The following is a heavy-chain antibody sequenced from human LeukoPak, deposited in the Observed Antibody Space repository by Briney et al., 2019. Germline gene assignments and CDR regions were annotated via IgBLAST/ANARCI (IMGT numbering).Heavy chain of an antibody. CDR1: GGSVRTYY. V-gene: IGHV4-59*02. CDR3: ARGVGATTWNWFDP. J-gene: IGHJ5*02. Sequence: SETLSLTCTVSGGSVRTYYWSWIRQPPGKGLEWIGYIHDSGSTNYNPSPKSRVTISVDTSKNQFSLKLSSVTAADTAVYYCARGVGATTWNWFDPWGQGTRVTVSS. D-gene: IGHD1-26*01. CDR2: IHDSGST.